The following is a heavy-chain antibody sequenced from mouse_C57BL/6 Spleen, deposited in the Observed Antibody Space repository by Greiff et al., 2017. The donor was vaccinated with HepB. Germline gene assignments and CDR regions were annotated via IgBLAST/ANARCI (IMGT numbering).Heavy chain of an antibody. CDR3: ARDWDGSYYAMDY. CDR1: GYTFTSYG. Sequence: VKLMESGAELARPGASVKLSCKASGYTFTSYGISWVKQRTGQGLEWIGEIYPRSGNTYYNEKFKGKATLTADKSSSTAYMELRSLTSEDSAVYFCARDWDGSYYAMDYWGQGTSVTVSS. J-gene: IGHJ4*01. V-gene: IGHV1-81*01. D-gene: IGHD2-3*01. CDR2: IYPRSGNT.